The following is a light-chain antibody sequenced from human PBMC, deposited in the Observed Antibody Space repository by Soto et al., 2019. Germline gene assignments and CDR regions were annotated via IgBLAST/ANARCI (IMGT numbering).Light chain of an antibody. CDR1: QSVSSSY. Sequence: EIVLTQSPGTLSLSPGERATLSCRASQSVSSSYLAWYQQKPVRSPRLLNSGASSRATGIPDRFSGSGSWADYLLTISRMEPEGFAVYYFQQYGSSPLTFGQGTKVEIK. V-gene: IGKV3-20*01. CDR3: QQYGSSPLT. CDR2: GAS. J-gene: IGKJ1*01.